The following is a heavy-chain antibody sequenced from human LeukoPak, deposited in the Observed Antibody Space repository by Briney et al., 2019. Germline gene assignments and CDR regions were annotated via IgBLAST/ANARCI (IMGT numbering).Heavy chain of an antibody. CDR3: ARRRDYGDYFDY. J-gene: IGHJ4*02. Sequence: SETLSLTCTVSGGSISSSSYYWGWIRQPPGKGLEWIGSIYYSGSTYYNPSLKSRVTISVDTSKNQFSLKLSSVTAAGTAVYYCARRRDYGDYFDYWGQGTLVTVSS. CDR2: IYYSGST. CDR1: GGSISSSSYY. D-gene: IGHD4-17*01. V-gene: IGHV4-39*01.